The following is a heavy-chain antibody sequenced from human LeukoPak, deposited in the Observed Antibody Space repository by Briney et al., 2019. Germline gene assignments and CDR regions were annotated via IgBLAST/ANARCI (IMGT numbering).Heavy chain of an antibody. CDR1: GDSTTSHY. CDR2: IYCTGII. J-gene: IGHJ4*02. D-gene: IGHD3-22*01. V-gene: IGHV4-59*11. CDR3: ARSVDYFDNTGPHMMCDY. Sequence: PETLSLTCNVSGDSTTSHYWNWIRHPPRKGLEWIGYIYCTGIIKYHPSLTSRVSMSVDTSKNQFFLNMKSVTAADTAVYHCARSVDYFDNTGPHMMCDYWGQGSLVTVSS.